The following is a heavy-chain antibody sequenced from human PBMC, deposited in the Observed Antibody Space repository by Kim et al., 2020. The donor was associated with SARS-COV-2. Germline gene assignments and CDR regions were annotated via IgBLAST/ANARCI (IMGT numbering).Heavy chain of an antibody. D-gene: IGHD3-10*01. CDR3: ARTTSSGSYYNGDY. Sequence: QKFQGRVTITADKSTSTAYMELSSLRSEDTAVYYCARTTSSGSYYNGDYWGQGTLVTVSS. J-gene: IGHJ4*02. V-gene: IGHV1-69*02.